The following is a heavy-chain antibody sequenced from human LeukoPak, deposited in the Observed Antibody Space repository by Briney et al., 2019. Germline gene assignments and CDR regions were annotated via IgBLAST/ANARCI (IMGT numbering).Heavy chain of an antibody. CDR2: ISGSGGST. V-gene: IGHV3-23*01. J-gene: IGHJ4*02. Sequence: PGGSLRLSCAASGFTFSSYAMSWVRQAPGKGLEWVSAISGSGGSTYYADSVKGRFTISRDNSKNTLYLQMNSLRAEDTAVYYCAKGSRWLQFKSNSKNFDYWGQGTLVTVSS. CDR1: GFTFSSYA. D-gene: IGHD5-24*01. CDR3: AKGSRWLQFKSNSKNFDY.